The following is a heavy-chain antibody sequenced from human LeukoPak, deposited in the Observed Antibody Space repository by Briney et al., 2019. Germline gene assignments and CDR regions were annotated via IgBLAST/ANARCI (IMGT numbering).Heavy chain of an antibody. CDR1: GGSISSGSYY. J-gene: IGHJ3*02. Sequence: TSETLSLTCTVSGGSISSGSYYWSWIRQPAGKGLEWIGRIYTSGSANYNPSLKSRVTMSVDTSKNQFSLKLSSVTAADTAVYYCARGLGYCSSTSCYTGHRPSDIWGQGTMVTVSS. V-gene: IGHV4-61*02. D-gene: IGHD2-2*02. CDR3: ARGLGYCSSTSCYTGHRPSDI. CDR2: IYTSGSA.